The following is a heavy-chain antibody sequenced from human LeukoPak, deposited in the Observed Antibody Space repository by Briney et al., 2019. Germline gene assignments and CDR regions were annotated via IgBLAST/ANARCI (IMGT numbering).Heavy chain of an antibody. V-gene: IGHV1-2*02. CDR1: GYTFIDYY. CDR3: ARPSSRTVTNLFFDY. CDR2: INPNSGGT. Sequence: ASVKVSCKASGYTFIDYYMHWVRQAPGQGLEWMGWINPNSGGTNYAQNFQGRVTMTRDTSIRTVYMELSRLRSDDTAVYYCARPSSRTVTNLFFDYWGQGTLVTVSS. J-gene: IGHJ4*02. D-gene: IGHD4-17*01.